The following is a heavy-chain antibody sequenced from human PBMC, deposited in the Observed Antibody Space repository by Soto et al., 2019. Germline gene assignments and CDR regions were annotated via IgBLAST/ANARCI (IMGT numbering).Heavy chain of an antibody. V-gene: IGHV1-18*01. D-gene: IGHD7-27*01. Sequence: ASVKVSCKASGYTFTSYGISWVRQAPGQGLEWMGWISAYNGNTNYAQKLQGRVTMTTDTSTSTAYMELRSLRSDDTAVYYCAKNPPPNWGYYYYYMDVWGKGTTVTVSS. CDR3: AKNPPPNWGYYYYYMDV. CDR1: GYTFTSYG. J-gene: IGHJ6*03. CDR2: ISAYNGNT.